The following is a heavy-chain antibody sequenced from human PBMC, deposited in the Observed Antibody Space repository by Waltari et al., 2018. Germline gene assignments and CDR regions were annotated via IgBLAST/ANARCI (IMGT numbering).Heavy chain of an antibody. CDR2: ISASGDGT. V-gene: IGHV3-23*01. D-gene: IGHD1-1*01. Sequence: EVQLLESGGGLVQPGGSLRLSCAASGFTFSSYAMSWVRQAPGTGLEWVSAISASGDGTYYADSVKGRFTISRDSSKNTLYLQMNSLRAEDTAIYYCAQNWNFDYWGQGTLVTVSS. CDR3: AQNWNFDY. CDR1: GFTFSSYA. J-gene: IGHJ4*02.